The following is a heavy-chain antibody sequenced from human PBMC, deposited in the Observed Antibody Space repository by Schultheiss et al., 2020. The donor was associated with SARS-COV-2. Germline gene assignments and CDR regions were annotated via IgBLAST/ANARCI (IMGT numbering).Heavy chain of an antibody. Sequence: GGSLRLSCAASGFTVSSNYMSWVRQAPGKGLEWVSVIYSGGSTYYADSVKGRFTISRDNSKNTLYLQMNSLRAEDTAVYYCARGQSTTRYGMDVWGQGTTVTVSS. J-gene: IGHJ6*02. CDR2: IYSGGST. D-gene: IGHD4-11*01. V-gene: IGHV3-53*01. CDR1: GFTVSSNY. CDR3: ARGQSTTRYGMDV.